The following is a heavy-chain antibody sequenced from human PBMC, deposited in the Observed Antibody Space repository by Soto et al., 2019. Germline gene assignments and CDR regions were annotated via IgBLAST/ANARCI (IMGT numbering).Heavy chain of an antibody. J-gene: IGHJ5*02. D-gene: IGHD6-19*01. V-gene: IGHV4-4*02. CDR1: GDSVSSPYY. CDR3: ARSAGWYAVQS. Sequence: QVQLQESGPGLVKPSGTLSLTCAVSGDSVSSPYYWCWVRQPPGKGLGWIGEVFHTGTTSYTPSLRSGVTILIDKSNNQFSLDLSYVTAADTAVYYWARSAGWYAVQSWGPGTLVIVSS. CDR2: VFHTGTT.